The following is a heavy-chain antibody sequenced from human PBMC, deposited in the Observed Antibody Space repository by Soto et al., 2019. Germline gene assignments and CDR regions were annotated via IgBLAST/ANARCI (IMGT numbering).Heavy chain of an antibody. V-gene: IGHV1-8*01. CDR3: TISGWYEGYAH. Sequence: QVQLVQSGAEVHKPGASVKASCKASGYTFINYDIHWVRQATGQGLAWMVWVNPNSGNTGYAQTFQGRVTMTRKTSTSTAYMELTSLRSEVTAVDYCTISGWYEGYAHGVQGTPVTVSS. CDR1: GYTFINYD. CDR2: VNPNSGNT. D-gene: IGHD6-19*01. J-gene: IGHJ4*02.